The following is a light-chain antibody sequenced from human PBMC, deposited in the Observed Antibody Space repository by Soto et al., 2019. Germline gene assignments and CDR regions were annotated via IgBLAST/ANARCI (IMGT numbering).Light chain of an antibody. Sequence: DIQMTQSPSSLSASVGDRVTITCQASQDISNYLNWYQQKPGKAPKLLIYDASNLETGVPSRFSGSGSGTDFTFTISSLQPEDIATYYCQQYDSFSVTFGQGTKVDIK. CDR3: QQYDSFSVT. J-gene: IGKJ1*01. CDR2: DAS. V-gene: IGKV1-33*01. CDR1: QDISNY.